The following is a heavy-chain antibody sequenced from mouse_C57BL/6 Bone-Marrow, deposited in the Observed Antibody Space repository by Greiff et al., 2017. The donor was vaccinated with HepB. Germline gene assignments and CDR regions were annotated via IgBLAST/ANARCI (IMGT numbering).Heavy chain of an antibody. J-gene: IGHJ3*01. CDR1: EYEFPSHD. D-gene: IGHD2-4*01. V-gene: IGHV5-2*01. CDR2: INSDGGST. CDR3: ARWDDYDAWFAY. Sequence: DVKLVESGGGLVQPGESLKLSCESNEYEFPSHDMSWVRKTPEKRLELVAAINSDGGSTYYPDTMERRFIISRDNTKKTLYLQMSSLRSEDTALYYCARWDDYDAWFAYWGQGTLVTVSA.